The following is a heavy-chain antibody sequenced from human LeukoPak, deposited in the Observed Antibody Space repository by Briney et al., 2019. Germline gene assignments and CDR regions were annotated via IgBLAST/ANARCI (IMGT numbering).Heavy chain of an antibody. V-gene: IGHV1-46*03. J-gene: IGHJ6*02. CDR3: PIRDMDV. CDR1: GYTFTTYY. Sequence: ASVKVSCKASGYTFTTYYVHWIRQAPGQGLEWMGIINPSGGSTTYAQKFQGRVTMTRDTSTSTVYMELSSLRSEDTVVFYCPIRDMDVWGQGTTVTVSS. CDR2: INPSGGST.